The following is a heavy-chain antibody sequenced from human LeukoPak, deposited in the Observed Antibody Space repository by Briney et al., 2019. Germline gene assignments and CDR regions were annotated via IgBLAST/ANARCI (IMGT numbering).Heavy chain of an antibody. J-gene: IGHJ3*02. D-gene: IGHD3-10*01. CDR3: ATEGGSGSYYGDDAFDM. V-gene: IGHV3-15*01. CDR2: VKSKADDGTT. Sequence: GGSLRLSCEASGFSFTNTWTSWVRQAPGKGLEWVGRVKSKADDGTTDYAAPVQGRFTISRDDSKNTLSLQMNSLKTEDTAVYYCATEGGSGSYYGDDAFDMWGQGTMITVSS. CDR1: GFSFTNTW.